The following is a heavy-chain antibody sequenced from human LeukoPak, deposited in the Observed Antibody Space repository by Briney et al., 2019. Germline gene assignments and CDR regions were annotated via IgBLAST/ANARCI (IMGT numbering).Heavy chain of an antibody. V-gene: IGHV5-51*01. Sequence: GESLKISCKGSGYSFTSYWIGWVRQMPGKGLEWMGIIYPGDSDTRYSPSFQAQVTISADKSISTAYLQWSSLKASDTAMYYCASAVRPSGYDLAYWGQGTLVTVSS. CDR1: GYSFTSYW. CDR3: ASAVRPSGYDLAY. D-gene: IGHD5-12*01. J-gene: IGHJ4*02. CDR2: IYPGDSDT.